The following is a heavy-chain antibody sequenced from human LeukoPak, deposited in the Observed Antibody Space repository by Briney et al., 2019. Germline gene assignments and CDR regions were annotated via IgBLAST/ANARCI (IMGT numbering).Heavy chain of an antibody. CDR1: GFTFSSYS. J-gene: IGHJ4*02. Sequence: GSLRLSCAASGFTFSSYSMNWVRQAPGKGLEWVSSISSSSSYIYYADSVKGRFTISRDNAKNSLYLQMNSLRAEDTAVYYCARDRGGGAYYYDSSGYYAFDYWGQGTLVTVSS. CDR2: ISSSSSYI. CDR3: ARDRGGGAYYYDSSGYYAFDY. D-gene: IGHD3-22*01. V-gene: IGHV3-21*01.